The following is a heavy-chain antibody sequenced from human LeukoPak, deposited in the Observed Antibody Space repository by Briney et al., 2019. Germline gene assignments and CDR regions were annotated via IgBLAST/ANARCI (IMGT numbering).Heavy chain of an antibody. CDR2: IKSKTDGGTT. D-gene: IGHD6-6*01. J-gene: IGHJ4*02. CDR3: TTVGHRFEYSSSLYDY. CDR1: GFTFSNAW. V-gene: IGHV3-15*01. Sequence: GGSLRLSCAASGFTFSNAWMSWVRQAPGKGLEWVGLIKSKTDGGTTDYAAVVKGKFTISRDDSKNTLFVQMNSLKTEDTAVYYCTTVGHRFEYSSSLYDYWGQGTLVTVSS.